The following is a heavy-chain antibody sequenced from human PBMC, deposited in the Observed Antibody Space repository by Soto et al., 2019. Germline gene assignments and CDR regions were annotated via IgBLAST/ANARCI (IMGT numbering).Heavy chain of an antibody. V-gene: IGHV1-3*01. CDR3: ARASGYDSPFDY. J-gene: IGHJ4*02. Sequence: QVQLVQSGAEVKKPGASVKVSCKASGYTFTSYAMHWVRQAPGQRLEWMGWINAGNGNTKYSQKFQGRVTITRDTSASTAYMELSILRSEDTAVYYCARASGYDSPFDYWGQGTLVTVSS. CDR1: GYTFTSYA. CDR2: INAGNGNT. D-gene: IGHD5-12*01.